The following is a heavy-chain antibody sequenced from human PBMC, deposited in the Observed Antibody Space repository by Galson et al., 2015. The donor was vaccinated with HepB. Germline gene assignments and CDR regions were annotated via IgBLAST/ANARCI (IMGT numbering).Heavy chain of an antibody. D-gene: IGHD3-10*01. J-gene: IGHJ5*01. Sequence: SLRLSCAASGFTFSSYAMRWVRQAPGKGLEWVAVISYDGSKKYYADSVKGRFTISRDNSKNTLYLQMNSLRAEDTAVYYCARSTYYYGSGSYEPTADWFDSWGQGTLVTVSS. CDR2: ISYDGSKK. V-gene: IGHV3-30-3*01. CDR1: GFTFSSYA. CDR3: ARSTYYYGSGSYEPTADWFDS.